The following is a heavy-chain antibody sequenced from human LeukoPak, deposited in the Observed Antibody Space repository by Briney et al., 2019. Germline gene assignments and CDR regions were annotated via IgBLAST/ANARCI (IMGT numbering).Heavy chain of an antibody. V-gene: IGHV4-34*01. J-gene: IGHJ6*02. D-gene: IGHD6-13*01. CDR2: INHSGST. CDR1: GGFFSGYY. Sequence: SETLSLTCAVYGGFFSGYYWSWIRQPPGKGLEWIGEINHSGSTNYNPSLKSRVTISVDTSKNQFSLKLSSVTAADTAVYYCARVGSWYRYYYYYGMDVWGQGTTVTVSS. CDR3: ARVGSWYRYYYYYGMDV.